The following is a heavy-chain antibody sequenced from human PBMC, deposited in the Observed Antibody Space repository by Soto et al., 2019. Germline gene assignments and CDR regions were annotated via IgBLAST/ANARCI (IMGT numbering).Heavy chain of an antibody. CDR1: GFTFTSYG. Sequence: HPGGSLRLSCAASGFTFTSYGMHWVRQAPGKGLEWMALILHDGSAEYYADSVKGRFTITRDNSKSTLYLQMTSLRAEDTAVYYCARSRDGYSFYFYYGMDILGPGTTVTVSS. J-gene: IGHJ6*02. CDR2: ILHDGSAE. CDR3: ARSRDGYSFYFYYGMDI. D-gene: IGHD4-4*01. V-gene: IGHV3-30*03.